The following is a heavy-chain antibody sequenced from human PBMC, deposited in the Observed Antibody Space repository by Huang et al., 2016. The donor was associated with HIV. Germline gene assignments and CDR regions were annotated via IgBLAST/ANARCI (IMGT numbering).Heavy chain of an antibody. V-gene: IGHV1-69*13. J-gene: IGHJ4*02. CDR2: IIPIFGTA. D-gene: IGHD3-22*01. CDR1: GGTFSSYA. Sequence: QVQLVQSGAEVKKPGSSVKVSCKASGGTFSSYAISWVRQAPGQGLKGMGGIIPIFGTANYAQKFQGRVTITADESTSTAYMELSSLRSEDTAVYYCARARGYYDSSVSYYFDYWGQGTLVTVSS. CDR3: ARARGYYDSSVSYYFDY.